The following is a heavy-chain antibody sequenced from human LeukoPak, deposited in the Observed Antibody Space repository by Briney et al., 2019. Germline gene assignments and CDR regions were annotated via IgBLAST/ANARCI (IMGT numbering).Heavy chain of an antibody. D-gene: IGHD3-10*01. Sequence: SETLSLTCTVSGGSISSYYWSRIRQPPGKGLEWIGYIYTSGSTNYNPSLKSRVTISVDTSKNQFSLKLSSVTAADTAVYYCARWGITMDLWGRGTLVTVSS. CDR1: GGSISSYY. CDR3: ARWGITMDL. J-gene: IGHJ2*01. V-gene: IGHV4-4*09. CDR2: IYTSGST.